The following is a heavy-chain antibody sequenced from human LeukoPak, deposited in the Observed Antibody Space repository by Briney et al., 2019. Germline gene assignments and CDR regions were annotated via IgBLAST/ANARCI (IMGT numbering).Heavy chain of an antibody. CDR1: GGSMSSSSYY. D-gene: IGHD1-1*01. V-gene: IGHV4-39*07. CDR2: IYYSGNT. CDR3: ARAYAGYASRFDY. J-gene: IGHJ4*02. Sequence: SETLCLTCSVSGGSMSSSSYYWGWIRQPPGKGLEWIGSIYYSGNTYNNPSLKSRVTVSVDTSKNQFSLKLSSVIEADTAVYYCARAYAGYASRFDYWGQGILVTVSS.